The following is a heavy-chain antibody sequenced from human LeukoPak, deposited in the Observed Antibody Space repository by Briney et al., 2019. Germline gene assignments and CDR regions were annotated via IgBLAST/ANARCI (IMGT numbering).Heavy chain of an antibody. V-gene: IGHV1-8*01. D-gene: IGHD2-2*01. CDR2: MNPNSGNT. J-gene: IGHJ5*02. CDR3: ARGPPDCSSPGCYNWFDP. Sequence: ASVKVSCKASGYTFTNYDINWVRQATGQGLEWMGWMNPNSGNTGYAQKFQGRVTMTRNNSISTAYMELSSLRSEDTAVYYCARGPPDCSSPGCYNWFDPWGQGTLVTVSS. CDR1: GYTFTNYD.